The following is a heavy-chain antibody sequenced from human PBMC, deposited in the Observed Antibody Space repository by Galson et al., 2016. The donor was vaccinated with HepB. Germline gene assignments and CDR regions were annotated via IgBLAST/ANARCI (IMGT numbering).Heavy chain of an antibody. CDR3: ARGDFWSGYYYYGMEA. CDR1: GSKFSSYW. CDR2: IYPGDSDT. V-gene: IGHV5-51*03. J-gene: IGHJ6*02. Sequence: QSGAAVKKPGESPRIACKASGSKFSSYWIGWVRQMPGKGLEWMAIIYPGDSDTRYSPAFPGQVTISADTSISTAYLQWSSLRASDTAIYYCARGDFWSGYYYYGMEAWGQGTTVTVS. D-gene: IGHD3-3*01.